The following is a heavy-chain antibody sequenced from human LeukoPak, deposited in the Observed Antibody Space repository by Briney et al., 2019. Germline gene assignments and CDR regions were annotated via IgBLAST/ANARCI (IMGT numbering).Heavy chain of an antibody. V-gene: IGHV4-39*07. J-gene: IGHJ6*03. CDR2: IYYSGST. Sequence: SETLSLTCTVSGGSISNYYWGWIRQPPGEGLEWIGSIYYSGSTYYNSSLQSRVTISVDTSKNQFSLKLSSVTAADTAVYYCARGGRPGYYDSGSYYMDVWGKGTTVTISS. CDR3: ARGGRPGYYDSGSYYMDV. CDR1: GGSISNYY. D-gene: IGHD3-10*01.